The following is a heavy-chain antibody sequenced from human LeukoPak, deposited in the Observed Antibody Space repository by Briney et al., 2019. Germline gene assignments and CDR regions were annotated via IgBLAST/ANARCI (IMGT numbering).Heavy chain of an antibody. CDR1: GFTFSSYS. J-gene: IGHJ4*02. V-gene: IGHV3-21*01. D-gene: IGHD1-26*01. Sequence: GGSLRLSCAASGFTFSSYSMNWVRQAPGKGLEWVSSISSSSSYIYYADSVKGRFTISRDNAKNSLYLQMNSPRAEDTAVYYCARAEGGSYYPSQYYFDYWGQGTLVTVSS. CDR2: ISSSSSYI. CDR3: ARAEGGSYYPSQYYFDY.